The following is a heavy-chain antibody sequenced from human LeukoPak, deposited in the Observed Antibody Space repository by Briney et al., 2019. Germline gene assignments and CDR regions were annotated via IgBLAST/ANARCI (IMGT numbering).Heavy chain of an antibody. CDR2: ISYDGSNK. CDR3: AKGYSYGYEIDY. J-gene: IGHJ4*02. D-gene: IGHD5-18*01. CDR1: GFTFSSYA. Sequence: GGSLRLSCAASGFTFSSYAMHWVRQAPGKGLEWVAVISYDGSNKYYADSVKGRFTISRDNSKNTLYLQMNSLRAEDTAVYYCAKGYSYGYEIDYWGQGTLVTVSS. V-gene: IGHV3-30-3*01.